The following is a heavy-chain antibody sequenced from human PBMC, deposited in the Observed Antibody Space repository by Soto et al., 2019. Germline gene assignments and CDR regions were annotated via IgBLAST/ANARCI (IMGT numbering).Heavy chain of an antibody. D-gene: IGHD3-10*01. J-gene: IGHJ4*02. CDR3: ARWAMVRGVFDY. CDR1: GFTVSSNY. Sequence: GVLRLSCAASGFTVSSNYMSWVRQAPGKGLEWVSVIYSGGSTYYADSVKGRFTISRDNSKNTLYLQMNSLRAEDTAVYYCARWAMVRGVFDYWGQGTLVTVSS. CDR2: IYSGGST. V-gene: IGHV3-53*01.